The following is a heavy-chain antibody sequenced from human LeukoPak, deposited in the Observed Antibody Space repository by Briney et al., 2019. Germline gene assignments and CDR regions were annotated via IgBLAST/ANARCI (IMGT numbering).Heavy chain of an antibody. CDR3: AKDWGYSYGYELYYMDV. J-gene: IGHJ6*03. D-gene: IGHD5-18*01. Sequence: PGGSLRLSCAASGFTFDDYGMSWVRQAPGKGLEWVAFIRYDGTNKYYADSVKGRFTISRDNSKNTLYLQMNSLRAEDTAVYYCAKDWGYSYGYELYYMDVWGKGTTVTVSS. V-gene: IGHV3-30*02. CDR1: GFTFDDYG. CDR2: IRYDGTNK.